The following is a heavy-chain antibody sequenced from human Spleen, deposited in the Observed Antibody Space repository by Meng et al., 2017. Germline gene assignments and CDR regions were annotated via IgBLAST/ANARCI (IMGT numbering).Heavy chain of an antibody. CDR1: GGSIGSSGYY. J-gene: IGHJ3*02. Sequence: ESLKISCTVSGGSIGSSGYYWGWIRQPPGKGLEWIGTIYDSASTYYNPSLKSRLTISVDTSKNQFSLNLSSVTAADTAVYYCARDYYDSSGYPLAAFDIWGQGTMVTVSS. D-gene: IGHD3-22*01. CDR3: ARDYYDSSGYPLAAFDI. V-gene: IGHV4-39*07. CDR2: IYDSAST.